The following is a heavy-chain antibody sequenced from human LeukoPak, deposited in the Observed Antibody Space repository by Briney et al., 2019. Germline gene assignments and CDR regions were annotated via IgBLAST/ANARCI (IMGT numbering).Heavy chain of an antibody. D-gene: IGHD2-15*01. CDR2: LSEGGTTK. Sequence: PGMPLRLFCAVSGGLFSNYLMHGLREAPGKGREGVTVLSEGGTTKYYADSVKGRFTISRDNSKSSVYLAKDNLRAEDTALYFCAEKGYFGGGSDTFDLWGLGTMVTVPS. J-gene: IGHJ3*01. CDR1: GGLFSNYL. CDR3: AEKGYFGGGSDTFDL. V-gene: IGHV3-30*04.